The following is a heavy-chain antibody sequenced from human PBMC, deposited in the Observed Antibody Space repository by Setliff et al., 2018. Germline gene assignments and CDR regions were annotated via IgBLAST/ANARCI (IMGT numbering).Heavy chain of an antibody. Sequence: ASVKVSCKTSGYTFTDYSIHWLRQAPGQGLEWMGWINPHNGGTVYAENFQGRVTLTRDTSIATAYMELSRLSSDDTAVYYCSRGRRGSTWTSDFWGQGTLVTVSS. CDR1: GYTFTDYS. CDR2: INPHNGGT. V-gene: IGHV1-2*02. D-gene: IGHD6-6*01. CDR3: SRGRRGSTWTSDF. J-gene: IGHJ4*02.